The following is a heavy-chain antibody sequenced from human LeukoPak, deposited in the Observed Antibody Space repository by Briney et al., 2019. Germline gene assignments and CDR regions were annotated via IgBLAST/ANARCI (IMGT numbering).Heavy chain of an antibody. CDR1: GLTFSDYR. Sequence: RRGSLRLSCAASGLTFSDYRMNWVRPAPGKGLEWISYMSRSSSPMYYTSSVKGRFSISRDNAKNSLYLKMNSLRDEDTAMYYCARDTPFDYWGQGTLVTVSS. CDR2: MSRSSSPM. CDR3: ARDTPFDY. J-gene: IGHJ4*02. V-gene: IGHV3-48*02.